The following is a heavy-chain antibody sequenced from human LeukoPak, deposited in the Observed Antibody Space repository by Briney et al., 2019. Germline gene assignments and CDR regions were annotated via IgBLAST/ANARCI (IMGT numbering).Heavy chain of an antibody. CDR2: ISESGDAT. CDR1: GFTFSSCA. CDR3: AKDRDY. J-gene: IGHJ4*02. Sequence: PGGSLRLSCAASGFTFSSCAMSWVRQAPGKGLEWVSAISESGDATYYADSVRGRLTISRDNSKNTLYLQMNRLRVDDMAIYYCAKDRDYWGQGTLVTVSS. V-gene: IGHV3-23*01.